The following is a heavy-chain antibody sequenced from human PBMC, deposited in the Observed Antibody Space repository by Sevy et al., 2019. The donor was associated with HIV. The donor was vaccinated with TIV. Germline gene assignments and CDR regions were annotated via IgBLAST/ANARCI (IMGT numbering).Heavy chain of an antibody. Sequence: ASVKVSCKVSGYTLSQISMHWVRQAPGKGLEWMGSFDPEDGETIYAQKFQARDTMTEDTSTDTAYMELSSLRSDDTAVYYCATTKDYYASSCSPFDSWGQGTLVTVSS. J-gene: IGHJ4*02. CDR1: GYTLSQIS. D-gene: IGHD3-22*01. CDR2: FDPEDGET. CDR3: ATTKDYYASSCSPFDS. V-gene: IGHV1-24*01.